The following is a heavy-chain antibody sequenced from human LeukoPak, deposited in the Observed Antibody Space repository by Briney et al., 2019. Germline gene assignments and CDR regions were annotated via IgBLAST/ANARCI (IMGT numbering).Heavy chain of an antibody. J-gene: IGHJ4*02. CDR1: GFTVSSNY. D-gene: IGHD7-27*01. Sequence: GGSLRLSCAASGFTVSSNYMSWVRQAPGKGLEWGSVIYSSGTTYYADSVKGRFTISRDNSKNTFSLQMNSLRAEDTALYYCARGRTGLLDYWGQGTLVTVSS. V-gene: IGHV3-66*01. CDR3: ARGRTGLLDY. CDR2: IYSSGTT.